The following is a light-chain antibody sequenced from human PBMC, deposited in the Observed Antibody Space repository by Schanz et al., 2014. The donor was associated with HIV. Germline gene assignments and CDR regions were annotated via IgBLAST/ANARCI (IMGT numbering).Light chain of an antibody. CDR1: RSDIGNHDF. CDR2: EVT. CDR3: SSYAGSNNFV. V-gene: IGLV2-8*01. J-gene: IGLJ1*01. Sequence: QSALTQPPSASGSPGQSVTISCTGTRSDIGNHDFVSWYQHHPDKAPKLIIYEVTKRPSGVPDRFSGFKSGNTASLTVSGLQAEDEAAYYCSSYAGSNNFVFGSGTKLTVL.